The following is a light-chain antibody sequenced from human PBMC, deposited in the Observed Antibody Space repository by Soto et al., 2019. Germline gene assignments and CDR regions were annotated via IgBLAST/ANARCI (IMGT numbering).Light chain of an antibody. CDR1: QSVSSY. CDR3: QQRSNWLMYT. CDR2: DAS. V-gene: IGKV3-11*01. Sequence: EIVLTQSPATLSSSPGERATLSCRASQSVSSYLAWYQQKPGQAPRLLIYDASNRATGIPARFSGSGSVTDVTLTISSLEPEDFAVYYCQQRSNWLMYTFGQGTKLEIK. J-gene: IGKJ2*01.